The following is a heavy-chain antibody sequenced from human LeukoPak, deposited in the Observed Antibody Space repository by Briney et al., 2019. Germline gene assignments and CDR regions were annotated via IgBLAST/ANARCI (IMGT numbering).Heavy chain of an antibody. J-gene: IGHJ4*02. V-gene: IGHV3-11*01. CDR1: GFTFSDYY. D-gene: IGHD3-22*01. CDR3: ARDNPYSSGYYYYFDY. Sequence: GGSLRLSCAASGFTFSDYYMSWIRQAPGKGLEWVSCISSSGSTIYYADSVKGRFTISRDNAKNSLYLQMNSQRAEDTAVYYCARDNPYSSGYYYYFDYWGQGTLVTVSS. CDR2: ISSSGSTI.